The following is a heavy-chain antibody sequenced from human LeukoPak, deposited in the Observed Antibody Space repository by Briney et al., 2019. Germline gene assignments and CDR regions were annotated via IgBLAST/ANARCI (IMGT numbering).Heavy chain of an antibody. CDR2: IYYSGST. CDR3: ARGLSVFHFDY. CDR1: GGSISSYY. D-gene: IGHD3-3*02. V-gene: IGHV4-59*01. Sequence: PSETLSLTCTGSGGSISSYYWSWIRQPPGKGLEWIGYIYYSGSTNYNPSLKSRVTISVDTSKNQFSLKLSSVTAADTAVYYCARGLSVFHFDYWGQGTLVTVSS. J-gene: IGHJ4*02.